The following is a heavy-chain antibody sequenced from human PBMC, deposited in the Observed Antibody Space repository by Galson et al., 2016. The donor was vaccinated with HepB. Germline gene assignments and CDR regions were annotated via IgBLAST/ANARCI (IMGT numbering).Heavy chain of an antibody. D-gene: IGHD7-27*01. J-gene: IGHJ3*02. CDR1: GFIFDDYT. CDR3: VKGQLGVDDAFVI. Sequence: SLRLSCAASGFIFDDYTMHWVRQAPGKGLEWVSLIGWDGTDTDYADSVKGRFTISRDTSKNSVYLQMNSLRTEDTALYYCVKGQLGVDDAFVIWGQGTMVTVSS. V-gene: IGHV3-43*01. CDR2: IGWDGTDT.